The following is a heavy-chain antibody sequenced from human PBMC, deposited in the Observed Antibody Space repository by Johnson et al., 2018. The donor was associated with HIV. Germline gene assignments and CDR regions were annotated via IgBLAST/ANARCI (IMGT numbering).Heavy chain of an antibody. CDR1: GFTFSSYG. V-gene: IGHV3-30*18. J-gene: IGHJ3*01. Sequence: QVQLVESGGGVVQPGRSLRLSCAASGFTFSSYGMHCVRQAPGKGLEWVAVISYDGSNKYYADYVKGRFTISRDNSNNTLYLQMNSLMAEDTAVYYCAKSGLFVLVIYAPDVFDFWGQGTMVTVSS. D-gene: IGHD2-8*02. CDR3: AKSGLFVLVIYAPDVFDF. CDR2: ISYDGSNK.